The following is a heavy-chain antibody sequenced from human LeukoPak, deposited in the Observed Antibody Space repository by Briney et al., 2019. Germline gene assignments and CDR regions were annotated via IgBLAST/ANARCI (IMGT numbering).Heavy chain of an antibody. CDR2: IYSGGST. D-gene: IGHD6-13*01. Sequence: GGSLRLSCAASGSTVSGNYMSWVRQAPGKGLEWVSVIYSGGSTYYADSVKGRFTISRDNSKNTLYLQMNYLSAEDTAVYYCARDVAAAGYFDYWGQGTLVTVSS. CDR1: GSTVSGNY. CDR3: ARDVAAAGYFDY. V-gene: IGHV3-53*01. J-gene: IGHJ4*02.